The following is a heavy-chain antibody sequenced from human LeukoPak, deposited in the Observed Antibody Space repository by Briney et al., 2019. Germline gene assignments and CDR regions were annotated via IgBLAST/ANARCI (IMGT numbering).Heavy chain of an antibody. CDR2: LRYDARNE. V-gene: IGHV3-30*02. D-gene: IGHD5-12*01. CDR1: GLVLSNYG. Sequence: GGSLTLSCQTSGLVLSNYGMHWVRQAPDKGLEWVAYLRYDARNEYYADSVNGRFFISRDNSRNTLYLQMNSLRAEDTGVYSCAKDSNSGYVSVGPDYWGLGTLVTVSS. CDR3: AKDSNSGYVSVGPDY. J-gene: IGHJ4*02.